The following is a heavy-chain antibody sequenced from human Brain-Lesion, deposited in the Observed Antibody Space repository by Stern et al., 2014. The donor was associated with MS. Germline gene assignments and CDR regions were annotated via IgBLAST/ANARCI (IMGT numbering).Heavy chain of an antibody. CDR1: GYSFTSYW. V-gene: IGHV5-51*01. Sequence: VQLEESGAEVKKPGESLKISCKGSGYSFTSYWIGWVRQMPGQGLEWMGIIYPGDSDTRYSPSFQGQVTISADKSINTAYLQGGSLKAADTAMYYCATPAAGGSIDYWGQGTLVTVSS. CDR2: IYPGDSDT. D-gene: IGHD6-13*01. J-gene: IGHJ4*02. CDR3: ATPAAGGSIDY.